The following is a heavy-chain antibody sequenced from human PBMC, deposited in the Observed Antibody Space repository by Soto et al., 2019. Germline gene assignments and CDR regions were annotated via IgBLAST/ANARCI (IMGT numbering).Heavy chain of an antibody. J-gene: IGHJ6*03. D-gene: IGHD2-15*01. CDR2: ISGSGGST. CDR1: GFTFSSYA. V-gene: IGHV3-23*01. CDR3: AKDPGNCSGGSCYQIYYYYYMDV. Sequence: PGGSLRLSCAASGFTFSSYAMSWVRQAPGKGLEWVSAISGSGGSTYYADSVKGRFTISRDNSKNTLYLQMNSLRAEDTAVYYCAKDPGNCSGGSCYQIYYYYYMDVWGKGTTVTVSS.